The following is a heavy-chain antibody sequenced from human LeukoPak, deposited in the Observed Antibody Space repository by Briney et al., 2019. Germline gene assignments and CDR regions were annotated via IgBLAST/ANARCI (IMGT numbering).Heavy chain of an antibody. Sequence: ASVKVSCKASGYAFTTYDITWVRQAPGQRLEWMGWMTPNSGDTAYAEIFEDRVTMTSDTSINTAYLELRSLTFEDTAIYYCTRGALEEDFFDPWGQGTPVIVSS. CDR1: GYAFTTYD. D-gene: IGHD3-3*01. CDR2: MTPNSGDT. CDR3: TRGALEEDFFDP. J-gene: IGHJ5*02. V-gene: IGHV1-8*01.